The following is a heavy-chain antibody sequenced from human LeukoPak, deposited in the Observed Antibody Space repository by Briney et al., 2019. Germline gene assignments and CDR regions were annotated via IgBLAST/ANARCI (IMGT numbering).Heavy chain of an antibody. D-gene: IGHD2-21*01. V-gene: IGHV1-24*01. Sequence: ASVKVSCKVSGYTLTELSMHWVRQAPGKGLEWMGGFDPEDGETIYAQKFQGRVTMPEDTSTDTAYMELSSLRSEDTAVYYCATKTYRYWGQGTLVTVSS. CDR1: GYTLTELS. CDR3: ATKTYRY. J-gene: IGHJ4*02. CDR2: FDPEDGET.